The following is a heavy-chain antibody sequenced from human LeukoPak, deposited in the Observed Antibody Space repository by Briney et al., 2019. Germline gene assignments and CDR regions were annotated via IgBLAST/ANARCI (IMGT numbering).Heavy chain of an antibody. Sequence: KTGGSLRLSCAASGFTFSIYSMNWVRQAPGKGLEWVSSISTSSSYIYYADSVTGRFTISRDNAKNSLYPQMNSLRAEDTAVYYCARDGLPYCIGDGCYFDYWGQGTLVTVSS. J-gene: IGHJ4*02. CDR2: ISTSSSYI. V-gene: IGHV3-21*01. D-gene: IGHD2-15*01. CDR1: GFTFSIYS. CDR3: ARDGLPYCIGDGCYFDY.